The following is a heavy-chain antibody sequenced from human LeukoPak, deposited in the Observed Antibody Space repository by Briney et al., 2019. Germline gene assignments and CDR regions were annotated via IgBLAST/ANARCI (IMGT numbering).Heavy chain of an antibody. V-gene: IGHV3-7*01. CDR2: IKQDGSEK. CDR1: GFTFSSYW. D-gene: IGHD3-22*01. CDR3: ARLFYYDSSGYYYALDY. J-gene: IGHJ4*02. Sequence: GGSLRLSCAASGFTFSSYWMSWVRQAPGKGPEWVANIKQDGSEKYYVDSVKGRFTISRDNAKNSLYLQMNSLRAEDTAVYYCARLFYYDSSGYYYALDYWGRGTLVTVSS.